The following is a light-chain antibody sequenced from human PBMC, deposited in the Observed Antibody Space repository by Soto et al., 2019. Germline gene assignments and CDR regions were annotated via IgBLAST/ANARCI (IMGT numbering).Light chain of an antibody. CDR1: KNDIGVYDF. CDR2: EVV. Sequence: QSALTQPPSASGSPGQSVTISCTGTKNDIGVYDFVSWYQHHPGKAPRLIIYEVVQRPSGVPDRFSGSKSGNTASLTVSGRQAAYEADYFCKSYAGSNTYVFGIGTKLTVL. J-gene: IGLJ1*01. CDR3: KSYAGSNTYV. V-gene: IGLV2-8*01.